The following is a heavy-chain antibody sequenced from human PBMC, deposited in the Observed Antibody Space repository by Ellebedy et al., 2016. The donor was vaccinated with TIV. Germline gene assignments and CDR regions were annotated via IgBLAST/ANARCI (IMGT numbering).Heavy chain of an antibody. J-gene: IGHJ4*02. Sequence: GGSLRPSXAAPGFTFSNYWMHWVRQAPGKGLVWVSRINGDGSSTTYADSVKGRFTISRDNAKNTLYLQMNSLRVEDTAVYYCARGYCSGGSCYSGSGFDCWGQGTLVTVSS. D-gene: IGHD2-15*01. CDR1: GFTFSNYW. V-gene: IGHV3-74*01. CDR3: ARGYCSGGSCYSGSGFDC. CDR2: INGDGSST.